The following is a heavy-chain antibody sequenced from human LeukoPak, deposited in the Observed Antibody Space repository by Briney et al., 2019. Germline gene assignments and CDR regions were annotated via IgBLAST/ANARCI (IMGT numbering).Heavy chain of an antibody. J-gene: IGHJ4*02. V-gene: IGHV3-48*03. Sequence: PGGSLRLSCAASGFTFSSCEMNWVRQAPGKGLEWVSYISSSGSTMYYADSVKGRFTISRDNAKNSLYLQMNSLRAEDTAVYYCARAKGVRGVIYYWGQGTLVTVSS. CDR3: ARAKGVRGVIYY. CDR2: ISSSGSTM. D-gene: IGHD3-10*01. CDR1: GFTFSSCE.